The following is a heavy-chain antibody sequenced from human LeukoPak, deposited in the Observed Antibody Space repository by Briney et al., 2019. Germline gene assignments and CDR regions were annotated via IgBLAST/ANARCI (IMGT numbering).Heavy chain of an antibody. J-gene: IGHJ4*02. CDR2: INPNSGGT. CDR3: ARARVPIAVAGLYYFDY. V-gene: IGHV1-2*02. CDR1: GYTFTGYY. Sequence: VSVTVSCKASGYTFTGYYMHWVRQAPGQGVEWMGWINPNSGGTNYAQKFQGRVTMTRDTSISTAYMELSRLKSDDTAVYYCARARVPIAVAGLYYFDYWGQGALVTV. D-gene: IGHD6-19*01.